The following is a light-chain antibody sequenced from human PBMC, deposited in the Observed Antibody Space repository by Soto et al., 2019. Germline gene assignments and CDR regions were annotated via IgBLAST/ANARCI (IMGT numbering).Light chain of an antibody. V-gene: IGLV4-69*01. CDR2: LNSDGSH. Sequence: QLVLTQPPSASASLGASVKLTCTLSSGHNSYAIAWHQQQPEKGPRYLMKLNSDGSHSKGDGIPDRFSGSSSGAERYLTISSLQFEDEADYYCQTWSTDIRVFGGGTKLTV. J-gene: IGLJ3*02. CDR3: QTWSTDIRV. CDR1: SGHNSYA.